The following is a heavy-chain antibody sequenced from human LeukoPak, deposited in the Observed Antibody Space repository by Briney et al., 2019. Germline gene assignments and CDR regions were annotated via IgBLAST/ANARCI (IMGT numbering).Heavy chain of an antibody. J-gene: IGHJ4*02. Sequence: GGSLRLSCAASGVTFSSYSMNWVRQAPGKGLEWVSSISSSSSYIYYADSVKGRFTISRENAKNSLYLQMNGLRAQDTSVYYCARDPRWQHFDYWGQGPLVTVSS. CDR3: ARDPRWQHFDY. V-gene: IGHV3-21*01. CDR2: ISSSSSYI. CDR1: GVTFSSYS. D-gene: IGHD4-23*01.